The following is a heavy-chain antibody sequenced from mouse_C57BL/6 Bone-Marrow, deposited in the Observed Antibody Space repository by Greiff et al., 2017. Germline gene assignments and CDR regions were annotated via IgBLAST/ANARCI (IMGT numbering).Heavy chain of an antibody. CDR3: VWGYGNYGYFDV. D-gene: IGHD2-1*01. CDR1: GFTFNTYA. Sequence: EVQRVESGGGLVQPKGSLKLSCAASGFTFNTYAMHWVRQAPGKGLEWVARIRRKSSNYATYYADSVKDRFTISRDDSQSMLYLQMNNLKTEDTAMYYCVWGYGNYGYFDVWGTGTTVTVSS. J-gene: IGHJ1*03. CDR2: IRRKSSNYAT. V-gene: IGHV10-3*01.